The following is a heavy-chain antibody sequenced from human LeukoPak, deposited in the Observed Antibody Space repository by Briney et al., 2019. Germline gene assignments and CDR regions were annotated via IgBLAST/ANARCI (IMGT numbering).Heavy chain of an antibody. CDR2: IYTSGGT. CDR3: ARQRSIAAADSGMDV. D-gene: IGHD6-13*01. V-gene: IGHV4-4*07. J-gene: IGHJ6*02. CDR1: GGSISSYY. Sequence: SETLSLTCTVSGGSISSYYWSWIRQPAGKGLEWIGRIYTSGGTNYNPSLKSRVTMSVDTPKNQFSLKLSSVTAADTAVYYCARQRSIAAADSGMDVWGQGTTVTVSS.